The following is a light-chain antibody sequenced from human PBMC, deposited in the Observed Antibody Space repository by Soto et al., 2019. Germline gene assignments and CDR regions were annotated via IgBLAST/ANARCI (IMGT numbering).Light chain of an antibody. CDR2: DVS. J-gene: IGLJ1*01. CDR3: SSYTASSTPWV. CDR1: SSDVGGYNF. Sequence: QSALTQPASVSGSPGQSITLPCTGTSSDVGGYNFVSWYQLNPGKAPKLMIYDVSNRPSGVSNRFSGSKSGNTASLTISGLQAEDEADYYCSSYTASSTPWVFGTGTKVTVL. V-gene: IGLV2-14*01.